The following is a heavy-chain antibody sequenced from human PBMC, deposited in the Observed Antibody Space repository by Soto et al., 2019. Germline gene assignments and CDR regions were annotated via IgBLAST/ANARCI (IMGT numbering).Heavy chain of an antibody. D-gene: IGHD1-1*01. Sequence: QVQLVQSGTEVKKPGASVKVSCKASGYIFSSYGISWVRQAPGQGLEWMGWISAYNGDTDYAQKFQGRVSMIGDTSTNTAYLDLRSLTSDDTATYFCARRTRWNDGGYYNYVIDVWGQGTKVTVSS. J-gene: IGHJ6*02. CDR2: ISAYNGDT. V-gene: IGHV1-18*01. CDR3: ARRTRWNDGGYYNYVIDV. CDR1: GYIFSSYG.